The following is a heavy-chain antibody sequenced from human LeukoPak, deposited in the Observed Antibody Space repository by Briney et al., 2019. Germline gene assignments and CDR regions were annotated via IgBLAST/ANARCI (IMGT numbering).Heavy chain of an antibody. J-gene: IGHJ6*03. CDR1: GFTFSSYG. D-gene: IGHD3-22*01. CDR2: ISGSGGST. Sequence: GGSLRLSCAASGFTFSSYGMSWVRQAPGKGLEWVSAISGSGGSTYYADSVKGRFTISRDNSKNTVYLQMNSLRAEDTAVYYCARGITMTAYMDVWGKGTTVTISS. CDR3: ARGITMTAYMDV. V-gene: IGHV3-23*01.